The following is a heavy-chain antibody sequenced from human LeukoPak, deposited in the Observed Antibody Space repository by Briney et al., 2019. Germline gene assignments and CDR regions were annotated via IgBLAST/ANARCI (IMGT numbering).Heavy chain of an antibody. J-gene: IGHJ5*02. V-gene: IGHV3-48*01. Sequence: TGGSLRLSCAASGFTFSSYSMNWVRQAPGKGLEWVSYISSSSSTIYYADSVKGRFTISRDNSKNTLYLQMNSLRAEDTAVYYCAKNYDSSGYYPNWFDPWGQGTLVTVSS. CDR2: ISSSSSTI. CDR1: GFTFSSYS. CDR3: AKNYDSSGYYPNWFDP. D-gene: IGHD3-22*01.